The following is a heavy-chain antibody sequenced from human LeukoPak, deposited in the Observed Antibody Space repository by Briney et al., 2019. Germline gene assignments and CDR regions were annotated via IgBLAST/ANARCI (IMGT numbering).Heavy chain of an antibody. Sequence: GGSLRLSCAASGFTFSSYAMSWVRQAPGKGLEWVSAISGSGGSTYYADSVKGRFTISRDNSKNTLYLQMNSLRAEDTAVYYCAREGLYCSSTSCYGYFDYWGQGTLVTVSS. J-gene: IGHJ4*02. CDR1: GFTFSSYA. CDR3: AREGLYCSSTSCYGYFDY. D-gene: IGHD2-2*01. V-gene: IGHV3-23*01. CDR2: ISGSGGST.